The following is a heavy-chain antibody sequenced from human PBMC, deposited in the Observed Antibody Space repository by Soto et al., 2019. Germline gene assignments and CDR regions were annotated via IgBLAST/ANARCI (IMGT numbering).Heavy chain of an antibody. J-gene: IGHJ4*02. CDR3: VRHAQWIIRAY. Sequence: SETLSLTCAVSGGSINNNIWWSWVRQPPGKGLEWIGEIIYSGNSKYNPSLKSRLTLFVDTSKNQFSLKLSSVTAADTAVYYCVRHAQWIIRAYWGQGSLVTVSS. CDR2: IIYSGNS. V-gene: IGHV4-4*02. CDR1: GGSINNNIW. D-gene: IGHD5-12*01.